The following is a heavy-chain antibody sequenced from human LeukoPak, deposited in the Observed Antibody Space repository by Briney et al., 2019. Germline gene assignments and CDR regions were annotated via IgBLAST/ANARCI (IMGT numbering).Heavy chain of an antibody. CDR1: GGSISSSSSY. V-gene: IGHV4-39*07. D-gene: IGHD6-6*01. J-gene: IGHJ4*02. CDR2: IFYSGST. Sequence: PSETLSLTCTVSGGSISSSSSYWGWIRQPPGKGLEWIGSIFYSGSTYYNPSLKSRVTISVDTSKNQFSLKVSSVTAADTALYYCARWYSSSGYLDYWGQGTLVTVSS. CDR3: ARWYSSSGYLDY.